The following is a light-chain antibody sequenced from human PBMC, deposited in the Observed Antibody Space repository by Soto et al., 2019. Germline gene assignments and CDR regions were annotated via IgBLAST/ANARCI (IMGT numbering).Light chain of an antibody. V-gene: IGKV1-39*01. CDR2: AAS. Sequence: QSPSSLSASVGDRVTITCRASQSISSYLNWYQQKPGKAPKLLIYAASSLQSGVPSRFSGSGSGTDFTLTISSLQPEDFATYYCQQSYSTVTWTFGQGTKVDIK. J-gene: IGKJ1*01. CDR1: QSISSY. CDR3: QQSYSTVTWT.